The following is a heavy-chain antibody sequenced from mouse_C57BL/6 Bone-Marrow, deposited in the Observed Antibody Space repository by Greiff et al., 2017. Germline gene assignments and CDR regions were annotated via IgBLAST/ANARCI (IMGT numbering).Heavy chain of an antibody. CDR2: INYDGSST. Sequence: EVKLMESEGGLVQPGSSMKLSCTASGFTFSDYYMAWVRQVPEKGLEWVANINYDGSSTYYLDSLKSRFIISRDNAKNILYLQMSSLKSEDTATYYCARGHYYGSSYGFAYWGQGTLVTVSA. V-gene: IGHV5-16*01. CDR3: ARGHYYGSSYGFAY. J-gene: IGHJ3*01. CDR1: GFTFSDYY. D-gene: IGHD1-1*01.